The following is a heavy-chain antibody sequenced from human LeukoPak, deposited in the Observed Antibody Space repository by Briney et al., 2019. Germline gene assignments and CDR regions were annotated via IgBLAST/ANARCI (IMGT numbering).Heavy chain of an antibody. J-gene: IGHJ4*02. CDR2: IYYSGST. D-gene: IGHD2-15*01. CDR3: ARAVYCSGGSCSDY. CDR1: GGSISSYY. Sequence: KPSETLSLTCTVSGGSISSYYWSWIRQPPGKGLEWIGYIYYSGSTNYNPSLKSRVTISVDTSKNQFSLKLSSVTAADTAVYYCARAVYCSGGSCSDYWGQGTLATVSS. V-gene: IGHV4-59*01.